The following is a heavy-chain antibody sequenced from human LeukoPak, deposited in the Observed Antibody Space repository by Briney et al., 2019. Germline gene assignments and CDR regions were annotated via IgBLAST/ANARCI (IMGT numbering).Heavy chain of an antibody. CDR1: GYSLSEVS. CDR2: FAPEHGQT. V-gene: IGHV1-24*01. D-gene: IGHD4/OR15-4a*01. J-gene: IGHJ4*02. CDR3: TTGPGAISDDDY. Sequence: ASVKVSCKVSGYSLSEVSMHWVRHPPGEGHERMGGFAPEHGQTVYAQKFQGRVTMTADTSTDTAYMDLSSLTSEDTAMYYCTTGPGAISDDDYWGQGTLVTVSS.